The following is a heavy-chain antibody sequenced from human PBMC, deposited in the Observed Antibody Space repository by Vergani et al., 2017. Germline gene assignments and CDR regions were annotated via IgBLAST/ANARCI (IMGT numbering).Heavy chain of an antibody. CDR2: ISGSGGST. D-gene: IGHD2-21*02. Sequence: EVQLVESGGGLVKPGGSLRLSCAASGFTFDDYTMHWVRQAPGKGLEWVSAISGSGGSTYYADSVKGRFTISRDNSKNTLYLQMNSLRAEDTAVYYYAKGRAYCGGDCYPYYYYGMDVWGQGTTVTVSS. CDR1: GFTFDDYT. V-gene: IGHV3-23*04. CDR3: AKGRAYCGGDCYPYYYYGMDV. J-gene: IGHJ6*02.